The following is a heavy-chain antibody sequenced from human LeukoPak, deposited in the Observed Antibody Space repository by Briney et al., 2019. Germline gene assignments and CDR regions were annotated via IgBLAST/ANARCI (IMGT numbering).Heavy chain of an antibody. CDR3: ARSQTRWLQSTY. CDR1: GFTFSSYS. D-gene: IGHD5-24*01. CDR2: ISSSSSSSYI. J-gene: IGHJ4*02. Sequence: PGGSLRLSCAASGFTFSSYSMNWVRQAPGKGLEWVSSISSSSSSSYIYYADSVKGRFTISRDNAKNSLYLQMNSLRAEDTAVYYCARSQTRWLQSTYWGQGTLVTVSS. V-gene: IGHV3-21*01.